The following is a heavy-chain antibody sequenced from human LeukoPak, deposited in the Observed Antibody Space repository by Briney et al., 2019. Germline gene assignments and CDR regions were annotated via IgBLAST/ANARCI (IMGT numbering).Heavy chain of an antibody. V-gene: IGHV1-8*01. D-gene: IGHD3-3*01. CDR2: INPNSGNT. CDR1: GYIFTSYD. CDR3: AREFLGGFWSGYYSHYYYGMDV. J-gene: IGHJ6*02. Sequence: ASVKVSCKAAGYIFTSYDINWVRQAAGHGLEWMGWINPNSGNTGYAQKFQGRVTMTRNTSRSTAYMELSSLRSEDTAVYYCAREFLGGFWSGYYSHYYYGMDVWGQGTTVTVSS.